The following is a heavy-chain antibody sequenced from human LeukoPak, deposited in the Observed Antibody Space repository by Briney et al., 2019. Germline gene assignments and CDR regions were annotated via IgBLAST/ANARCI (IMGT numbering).Heavy chain of an antibody. J-gene: IGHJ6*03. CDR2: IKQDGSEK. CDR3: AREDEEFDYMDV. V-gene: IGHV3-7*01. CDR1: GFTFSSYW. Sequence: GGSLRLSCAASGFTFSSYWMSWVRQAPGKGLEWVANIKQDGSEKYYVDSVKGRLTISRDNAKDSLYLQMNSLRAEDTAVYYCAREDEEFDYMDVWGKGTTVTVSS.